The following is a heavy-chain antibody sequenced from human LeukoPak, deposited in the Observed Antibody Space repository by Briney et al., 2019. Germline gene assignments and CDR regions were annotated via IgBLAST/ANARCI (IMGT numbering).Heavy chain of an antibody. V-gene: IGHV1-69*13. J-gene: IGHJ4*02. CDR3: ASYEEMATSFDY. CDR2: IIPIFGTA. D-gene: IGHD5-24*01. CDR1: GGTFSSYA. Sequence: ASVKVSCKASGGTFSSYAISWVRQAPGQGLEWMGGIIPIFGTANYAQKFQGRVTITADESTSTAYMELSSLRSEDTAVCYCASYEEMATSFDYWGQGTLVTVSS.